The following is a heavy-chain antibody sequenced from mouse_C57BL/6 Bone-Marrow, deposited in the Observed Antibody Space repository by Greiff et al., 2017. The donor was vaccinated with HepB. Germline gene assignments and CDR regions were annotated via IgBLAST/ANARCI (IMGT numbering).Heavy chain of an antibody. Sequence: QVQLQQSGAELVRPGTSVKVSCKASGYAFTNYLIEWVKQRPGQGLEWIGVINPGSGGTNYNEKFTGKATLTADKSSSTAHMQLSSLTSEDSAVYFSARWPSYCSRGTCFAYWGQGTLVTVSA. CDR2: INPGSGGT. D-gene: IGHD1-1*01. CDR1: GYAFTNYL. J-gene: IGHJ3*01. CDR3: ARWPSYCSRGTCFAY. V-gene: IGHV1-54*01.